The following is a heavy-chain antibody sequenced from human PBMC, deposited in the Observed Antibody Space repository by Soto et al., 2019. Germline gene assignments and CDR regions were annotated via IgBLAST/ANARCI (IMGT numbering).Heavy chain of an antibody. CDR3: GTVFEY. V-gene: IGHV3-74*01. CDR1: GMSFAGVW. Sequence: EVQLVESGGGLVQSGGSLRLSCAASGMSFAGVWMHWVRQGPGQGLVWVARVDNSGSGTSYAESVKGRVTISRDNAKNTVTLQMNSLRAEDTAVYYCGTVFEYWGQGTLVTVSS. D-gene: IGHD4-17*01. CDR2: VDNSGSGT. J-gene: IGHJ4*02.